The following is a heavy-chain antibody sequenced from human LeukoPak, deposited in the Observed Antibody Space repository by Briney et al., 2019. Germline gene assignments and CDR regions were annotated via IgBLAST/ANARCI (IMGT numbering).Heavy chain of an antibody. V-gene: IGHV3-66*01. CDR2: IYSGGST. CDR1: GFTVSSNY. Sequence: EGSLRLSCAASGFTVSSNYMSWVRQAPGKGLEWVSVIYSGGSTYYADSVKGRFTISRDNSKNTLYLQMNSLRAEDTAVYYCARTLYDILTGWFDPWGQGTLVTVSS. CDR3: ARTLYDILTGWFDP. D-gene: IGHD3-9*01. J-gene: IGHJ5*02.